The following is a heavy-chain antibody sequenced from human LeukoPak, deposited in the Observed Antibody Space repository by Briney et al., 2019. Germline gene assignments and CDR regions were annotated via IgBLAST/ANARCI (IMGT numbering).Heavy chain of an antibody. CDR2: ISGSDDTT. Sequence: QAGGSLRLSCAASGFNVRNYAMTWVRQAPGKGLEWVSSISGSDDTTYYADSVEGRFTISRDNSKNTLYLQMDSLRAEDTAVYYCARTLGGNYVEMATGVDLWGRGTLVIVSS. CDR1: GFNVRNYA. D-gene: IGHD5-24*01. J-gene: IGHJ2*01. V-gene: IGHV3-23*01. CDR3: ARTLGGNYVEMATGVDL.